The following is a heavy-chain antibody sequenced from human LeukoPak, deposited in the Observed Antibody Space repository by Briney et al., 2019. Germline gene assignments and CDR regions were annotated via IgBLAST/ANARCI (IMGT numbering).Heavy chain of an antibody. J-gene: IGHJ1*01. V-gene: IGHV3-30*03. D-gene: IGHD3-22*01. CDR1: GYTFSSYG. CDR3: AIPSTYYYDSSGYYREYFQH. Sequence: TGRSLILSCAAAGYTFSSYGMHWVRQAPGKGLEWVAVISYDGSNRYYADSVKGRFTISRDNSKNTLYLQMNSLRAEDTAVYYCAIPSTYYYDSSGYYREYFQHWGQGTLVTVSS. CDR2: ISYDGSNR.